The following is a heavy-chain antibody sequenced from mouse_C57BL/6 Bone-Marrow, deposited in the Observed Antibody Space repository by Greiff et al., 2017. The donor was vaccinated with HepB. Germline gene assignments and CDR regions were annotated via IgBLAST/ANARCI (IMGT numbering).Heavy chain of an antibody. D-gene: IGHD2-4*01. V-gene: IGHV1-4*01. CDR2: INPSSGYT. CDR3: AFYDYDYVDY. CDR1: GYTFTSYT. J-gene: IGHJ2*01. Sequence: QVQLQQSGAELARPGASVKMSCKASGYTFTSYTMHWVKQRPGQGLEWIGYINPSSGYTKYNQKFKDKATLTADKSSSTAYMQLSSLTSEDSAVYYCAFYDYDYVDYGGQGTTLTVSS.